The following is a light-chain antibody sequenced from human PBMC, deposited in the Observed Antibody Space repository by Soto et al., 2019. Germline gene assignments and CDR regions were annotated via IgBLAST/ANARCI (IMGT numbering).Light chain of an antibody. Sequence: DIQMTQSPSTLSASVGDRVTITCRASQRISNSLAWYQQKPGEAPKLLIFDVSSLQSGVPPRFSGRGSGTEFTLNINSLQPDEFSTYYCQQYNHDSSLPFGGGTKVDI. CDR1: QRISNS. CDR2: DVS. CDR3: QQYNHDSSLP. V-gene: IGKV1-5*01. J-gene: IGKJ4*01.